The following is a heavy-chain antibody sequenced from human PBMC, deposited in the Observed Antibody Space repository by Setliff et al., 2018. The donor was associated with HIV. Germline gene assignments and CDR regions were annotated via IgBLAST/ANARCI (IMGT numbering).Heavy chain of an antibody. CDR2: ISHDAVKT. CDR1: GFDFSGYS. V-gene: IGHV3-30*04. J-gene: IGHJ5*02. Sequence: GGSLRLSCVASGFDFSGYSMPWVRQAPGKGPEWVAAISHDAVKTYYSDAVRGRFIISRDNSKNTVYLQMNNLRVDDTAVYYCVRIGHGYSFANGFDPWDHGTPVTVSS. CDR3: VRIGHGYSFANGFDP. D-gene: IGHD5-18*01.